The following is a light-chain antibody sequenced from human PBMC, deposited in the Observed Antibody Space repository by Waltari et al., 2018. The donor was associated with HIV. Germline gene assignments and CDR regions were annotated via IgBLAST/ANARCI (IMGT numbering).Light chain of an antibody. J-gene: IGLJ1*01. CDR1: SRDIGAYKY. CDR3: SSYTSSHTQV. Sequence: QSALNQPPSVFASPGQSITIPCAGTSRDIGAYKYLSWYQQPPGKAPKFMIYDVNKRPSGVSNRFSGSKSGNTATLTISGLQAEDEADYYCSSYTSSHTQVFGSGTKVTVL. V-gene: IGLV2-14*03. CDR2: DVN.